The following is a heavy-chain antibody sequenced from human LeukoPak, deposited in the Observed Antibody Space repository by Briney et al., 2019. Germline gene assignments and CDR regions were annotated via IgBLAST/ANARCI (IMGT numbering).Heavy chain of an antibody. CDR3: ARLWVGGVYYYDSSGEQKFDY. J-gene: IGHJ4*02. Sequence: GESLKISCKGSGYSFTSYWTGRVRQMPGKGLEWMGIVYPGDSDTRYSPSFQGQVTISADKSISTAYLQWSSLKASDTAMYYCARLWVGGVYYYDSSGEQKFDYWGQGTLVTVSS. CDR1: GYSFTSYW. V-gene: IGHV5-51*01. D-gene: IGHD3-22*01. CDR2: VYPGDSDT.